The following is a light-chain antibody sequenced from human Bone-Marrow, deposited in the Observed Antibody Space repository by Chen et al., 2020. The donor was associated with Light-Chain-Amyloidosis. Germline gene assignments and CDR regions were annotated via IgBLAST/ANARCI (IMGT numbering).Light chain of an antibody. CDR1: NIGSTS. J-gene: IGLJ3*02. Sequence: SYVLTQPSSVSVAPGQMATIACGGNNIGSTSVHWYQQTPGQAPLLVVYDDSERPSGIPERLSGANSGNTANLNNSRVEAGDEDDYYCQVWDRSSDRPVFGGGTKLTVL. CDR2: DDS. V-gene: IGLV3-21*02. CDR3: QVWDRSSDRPV.